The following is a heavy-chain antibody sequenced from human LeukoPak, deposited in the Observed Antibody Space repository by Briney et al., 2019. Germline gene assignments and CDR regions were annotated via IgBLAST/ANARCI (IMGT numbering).Heavy chain of an antibody. Sequence: PSETLSLTCTVSGGSISSYYWSWIRQPPGKGLEWIGYIYYSGSTNYNPSLKSRVTISVDTSKNQFSLKLSSVTAADTAVYYCARDDPSSGWYGTWFDPWGQGTLVTVSS. J-gene: IGHJ5*02. CDR2: IYYSGST. V-gene: IGHV4-59*01. CDR3: ARDDPSSGWYGTWFDP. D-gene: IGHD6-19*01. CDR1: GGSISSYY.